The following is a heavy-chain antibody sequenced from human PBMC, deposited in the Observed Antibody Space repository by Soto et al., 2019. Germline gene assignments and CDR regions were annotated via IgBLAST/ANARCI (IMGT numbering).Heavy chain of an antibody. D-gene: IGHD6-13*01. CDR2: IYSGGT. V-gene: IGHV3-53*01. CDR3: ARDPPGIAASGSYN. Sequence: DVQLEESGGGLIQPGGSLRLSCAVSGFTVSNNYMTWVRQAPGKGLEWVSLIYSGGTKYADSVRGRFTISRDNSKNTLYLQMNSLKVEDTAVYYCARDPPGIAASGSYNWGQGTLVTVSS. J-gene: IGHJ4*02. CDR1: GFTVSNNY.